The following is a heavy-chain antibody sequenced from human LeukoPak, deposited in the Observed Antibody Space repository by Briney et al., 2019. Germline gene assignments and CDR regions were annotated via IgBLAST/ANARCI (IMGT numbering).Heavy chain of an antibody. CDR3: ARVCAVDNPRGGYFDY. J-gene: IGHJ4*02. CDR2: INHSGST. Sequence: SETLSLTCAVCGGSFSGYYWSWVRQPPGKGREGIGEINHSGSTNYNPSLKSRVTISVDTSKNQFSLKLSSVTAADTAVYYCARVCAVDNPRGGYFDYWGQGTLVTVSS. CDR1: GGSFSGYY. D-gene: IGHD1-14*01. V-gene: IGHV4-34*01.